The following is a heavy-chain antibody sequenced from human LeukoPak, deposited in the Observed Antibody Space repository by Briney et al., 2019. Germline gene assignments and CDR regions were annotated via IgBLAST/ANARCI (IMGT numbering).Heavy chain of an antibody. CDR2: LSHSGSS. J-gene: IGHJ4*02. Sequence: SETLSLTCTVSGYSISSGYYWDWIRQPPGKGLEWIGTLSHSGSSYYNPSLKSRVTISVDTSKNQFSLKLSSVTAADTAVYYCARGGRYYYDSSGYYYADYWGQGTLVTVSS. CDR3: ARGGRYYYDSSGYYYADY. D-gene: IGHD3-22*01. CDR1: GYSISSGYY. V-gene: IGHV4-38-2*02.